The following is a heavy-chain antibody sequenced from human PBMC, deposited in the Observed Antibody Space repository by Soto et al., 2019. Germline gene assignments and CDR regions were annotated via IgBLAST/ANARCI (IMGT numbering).Heavy chain of an antibody. J-gene: IGHJ1*01. CDR2: ITIGGSYT. CDR3: AKWSRTDVF. V-gene: IGHV3-23*01. Sequence: GGSLRLSCTASGFTFGGFALGWVRQAPGEGLEWVSSITIGGSYTTYADSVRGRFIISRDNAKNTLDLQMNSLRAEDTAVYSCAKWSRTDVFWGRGTLVTVSS. CDR1: GFTFGGFA. D-gene: IGHD1-1*01.